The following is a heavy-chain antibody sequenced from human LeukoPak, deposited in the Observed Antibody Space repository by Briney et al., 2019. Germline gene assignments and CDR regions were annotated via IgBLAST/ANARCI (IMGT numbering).Heavy chain of an antibody. CDR2: VNSDGSIT. CDR3: ARVPYSGSWFDY. CDR1: GFTFSSYW. Sequence: GGSLRLACAGSGFTFSSYWMHWVRQAPGKGLVWVSRVNSDGSITSYADSVKGRFTISRDNAKNTLYLQMNSLRAEDTAVYYCARVPYSGSWFDYWGQGTLVTVSS. J-gene: IGHJ4*02. D-gene: IGHD6-13*01. V-gene: IGHV3-74*01.